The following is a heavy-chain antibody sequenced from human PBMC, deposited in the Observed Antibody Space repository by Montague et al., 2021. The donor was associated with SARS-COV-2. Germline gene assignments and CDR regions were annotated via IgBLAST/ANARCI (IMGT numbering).Heavy chain of an antibody. Sequence: SLRLSCAASGFTFSSYSMNWVRQAPGKGLEWVSYISSSSTTIYYADSVKGRFTISRDNAKNSLYLQVNSLRAEDTVVYYCARGGNLWDSSGYYREGYFYGMDVWGKGPRSPSPQ. V-gene: IGHV3-48*04. D-gene: IGHD3-22*01. J-gene: IGHJ6*01. CDR3: ARGGNLWDSSGYYREGYFYGMDV. CDR1: GFTFSSYS. CDR2: ISSSSTTI.